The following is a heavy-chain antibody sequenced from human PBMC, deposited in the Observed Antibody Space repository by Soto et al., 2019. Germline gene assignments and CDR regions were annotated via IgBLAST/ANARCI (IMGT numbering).Heavy chain of an antibody. D-gene: IGHD3-3*01. Sequence: SETLSHTYTVSDGAINSYYGTWIRQPAGKGLEWIGRIYSSGSTKYNPSLQSRVTMSLDTSKNQFSLRLTSVTAADTAVYYCARGQRFSDWFDPWGQGILVTVS. CDR2: IYSSGST. V-gene: IGHV4-4*07. J-gene: IGHJ5*02. CDR3: ARGQRFSDWFDP. CDR1: DGAINSYY.